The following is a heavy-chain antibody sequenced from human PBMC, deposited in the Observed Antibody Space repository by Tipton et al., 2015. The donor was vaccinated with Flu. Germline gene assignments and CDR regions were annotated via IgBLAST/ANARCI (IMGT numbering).Heavy chain of an antibody. CDR3: ARDVVGGYCSGGSCYS. CDR2: IIPIFGTA. D-gene: IGHD2-15*01. J-gene: IGHJ4*02. V-gene: IGHV1-69*12. CDR1: GGTFSSYA. Sequence: QVQLVQSGAEVKKPGSSVKVSCKASGGTFSSYAISWVRQAPGQGLEWMGGIIPIFGTANYAQKFQGRVTITADESTSTAYMELSSLRSEDAAVYYCARDVVGGYCSGGSCYSWGQGTLVTVSS.